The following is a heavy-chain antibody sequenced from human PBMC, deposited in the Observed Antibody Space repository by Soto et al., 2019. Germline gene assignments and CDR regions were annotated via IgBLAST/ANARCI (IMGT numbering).Heavy chain of an antibody. Sequence: GGSLRLSCAASGFTFSDYYMSWIRQAPGKGLEWVSYISSSGSTIYYADSVKGRFTISRDNAKNSLYLQMNSLRAEDTAVYYCARDGPSVGGITIFGVGRAYMDVWGKVTTVTVSS. V-gene: IGHV3-11*01. CDR1: GFTFSDYY. D-gene: IGHD3-3*01. J-gene: IGHJ6*03. CDR2: ISSSGSTI. CDR3: ARDGPSVGGITIFGVGRAYMDV.